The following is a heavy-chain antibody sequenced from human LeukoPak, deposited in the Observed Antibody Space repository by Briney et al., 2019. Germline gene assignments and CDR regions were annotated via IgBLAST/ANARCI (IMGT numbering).Heavy chain of an antibody. D-gene: IGHD3-22*01. CDR2: VIPSLGKA. CDR1: GGTFSSYG. Sequence: SVKVSCKASGGTFSSYGISWVRQAPGQGLEWMGRVIPSLGKANYAQKFQGRVTITADKSTSTAYMELSSLRSEDTAVYYCARVNLYYYDSSGYHYFGYWGQGTLVTVSS. V-gene: IGHV1-69*04. J-gene: IGHJ4*02. CDR3: ARVNLYYYDSSGYHYFGY.